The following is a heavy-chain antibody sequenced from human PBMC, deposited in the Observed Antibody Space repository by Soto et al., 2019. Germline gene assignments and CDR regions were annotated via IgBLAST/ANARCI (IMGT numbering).Heavy chain of an antibody. CDR3: ARLYCSSTSCYSVGAFDI. J-gene: IGHJ3*02. Sequence: GGSLRLSCAASGFTFSSYGMHWVRQAPGKGLEWVALIWFDGSDKYYADSVKGRFTISRDNSKNTLYLQMNSLRADDTAVYYCARLYCSSTSCYSVGAFDIWGQGTMVTVSS. V-gene: IGHV3-33*01. CDR1: GFTFSSYG. D-gene: IGHD2-2*01. CDR2: IWFDGSDK.